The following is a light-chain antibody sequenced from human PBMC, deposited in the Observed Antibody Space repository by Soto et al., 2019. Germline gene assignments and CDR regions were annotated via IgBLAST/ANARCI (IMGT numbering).Light chain of an antibody. CDR3: QQSYSTPPWT. Sequence: AIRMTQSPSSFSASTGDRVTISCLASQGISSYLAWYQQKPGKAPKLLIYAASSLQSGVPSRFSGSGSGTDFTLTISSLQPEDFATYYCQQSYSTPPWTFGQGTKVDIK. CDR2: AAS. CDR1: QGISSY. V-gene: IGKV1-8*01. J-gene: IGKJ1*01.